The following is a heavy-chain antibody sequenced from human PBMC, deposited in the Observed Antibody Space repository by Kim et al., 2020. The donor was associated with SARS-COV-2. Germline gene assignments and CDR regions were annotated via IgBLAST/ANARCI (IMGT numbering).Heavy chain of an antibody. CDR2: INHSGST. CDR1: GGSFSGYY. D-gene: IGHD4-17*01. V-gene: IGHV4-34*01. Sequence: SETLSLTCAVYGGSFSGYYWSWIRQPPGKGLEWIGEINHSGSTNYNPSLKSRGTISVDTSKNQFSLKMSSVTAADTAVYYCARGRWGTTVVTLGLGYYY. CDR3: ARGRWGTTVVTLGLGYYY. J-gene: IGHJ6*01.